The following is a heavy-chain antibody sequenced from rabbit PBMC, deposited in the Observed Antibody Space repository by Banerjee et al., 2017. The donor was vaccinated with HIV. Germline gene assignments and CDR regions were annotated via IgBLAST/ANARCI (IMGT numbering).Heavy chain of an antibody. CDR3: ARDAGSSNAREYFNL. CDR1: GFSFSNKYV. CDR2: INTSSGNP. Sequence: QEQLVESGGGLVTLGGTLTLSCTASGFSFSNKYVMCLVRQAPGKGLEWIACINTSSGNPVYASWAKGRFTISRTSSTTVTLQMTSLTAADTATYFCARDAGSSNAREYFNLWGQGTLVTVS. D-gene: IGHD4-2*01. V-gene: IGHV1S45*01. J-gene: IGHJ4*01.